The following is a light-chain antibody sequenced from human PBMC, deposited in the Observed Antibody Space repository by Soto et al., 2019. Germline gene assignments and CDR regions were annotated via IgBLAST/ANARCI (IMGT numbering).Light chain of an antibody. V-gene: IGKV3-20*01. CDR3: QQYGSSPLT. Sequence: EIVLTQSPGTLSLSPGERATLSCRASQSVSSSYLAWYQQKPGQAPGLLIYDASSRDTGIPDRFSGSGSGTDFTLTISRLEPEDFAVYYCQQYGSSPLTFGGGTNVEIK. J-gene: IGKJ4*01. CDR1: QSVSSSY. CDR2: DAS.